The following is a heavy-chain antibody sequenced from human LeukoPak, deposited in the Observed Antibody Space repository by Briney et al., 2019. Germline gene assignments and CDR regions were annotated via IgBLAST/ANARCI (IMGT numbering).Heavy chain of an antibody. V-gene: IGHV1-18*01. CDR2: ISAYNGNT. D-gene: IGHD3-10*01. CDR3: TRGPEWFGVNVDY. J-gene: IGHJ4*02. CDR1: GYGFTSYG. Sequence: GASVKVSCEASGYGFTSYGISWVRQAPGQGLEWMGWISAYNGNTKYAQKLQGRVTMTTDTSTSTAHMELRSLRTDDTAVYYCTRGPEWFGVNVDYWGQGTLVTVSS.